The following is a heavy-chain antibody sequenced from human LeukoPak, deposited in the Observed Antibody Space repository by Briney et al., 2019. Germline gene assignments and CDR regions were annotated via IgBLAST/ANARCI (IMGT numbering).Heavy chain of an antibody. D-gene: IGHD6-19*01. CDR3: ARYSGSYFDY. Sequence: SETLSLTCTVSGGSISSSLHYWAWTRQPPGKGLEWLATISESGTTYYNPSLKSRVTISVDTSKNQFSLNLGSVTAADTAVYYCARYSGSYFDYWGQGALVTVSS. V-gene: IGHV4-39*01. CDR2: ISESGTT. J-gene: IGHJ4*02. CDR1: GGSISSSLHY.